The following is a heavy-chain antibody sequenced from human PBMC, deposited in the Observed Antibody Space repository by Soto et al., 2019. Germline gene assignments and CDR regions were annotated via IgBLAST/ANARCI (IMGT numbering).Heavy chain of an antibody. Sequence: PSETLSLTCTVSGGSISSYYWSWIRQPPGKGLEWIGYIYYSGSTNYNPSLKSRVTISVDTSKNQFSLKLSSVTAADTAVYYCARSPYYDFWSGHPYGMDVWGQGTTVTVS. J-gene: IGHJ6*02. CDR1: GGSISSYY. CDR2: IYYSGST. V-gene: IGHV4-59*01. D-gene: IGHD3-3*01. CDR3: ARSPYYDFWSGHPYGMDV.